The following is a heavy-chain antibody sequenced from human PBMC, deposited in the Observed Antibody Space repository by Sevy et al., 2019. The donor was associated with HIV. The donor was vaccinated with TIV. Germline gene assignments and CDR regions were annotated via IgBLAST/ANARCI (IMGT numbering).Heavy chain of an antibody. CDR2: ISSSSSTI. J-gene: IGHJ4*02. CDR3: ARDFRYYYGSGSYLSLDY. Sequence: GGSLRLSCAASGFTFSSYSMNWVRQAPGKGLEWVSYISSSSSTIYYADSVKGRFTISRDNAKNSLYLQMNSLRDEVTAVYYCARDFRYYYGSGSYLSLDYWGQGTLVTVSS. CDR1: GFTFSSYS. D-gene: IGHD3-10*01. V-gene: IGHV3-48*02.